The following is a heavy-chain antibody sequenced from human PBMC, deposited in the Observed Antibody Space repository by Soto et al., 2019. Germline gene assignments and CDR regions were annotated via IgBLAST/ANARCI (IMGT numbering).Heavy chain of an antibody. CDR3: ARSPPFGADYYYYMDV. V-gene: IGHV1-8*01. CDR2: MNPNSGNT. Sequence: QVQLVQSGAEVKKPGASVKVSCKASGYTFTSYDINWVRQATGQGLEWMGWMNPNSGNTGYAQKCQGRVTMTRNTSISTDYMELSSMRSEDTAVYYCARSPPFGADYYYYMDVWGKGTTVTVSS. D-gene: IGHD3-10*01. CDR1: GYTFTSYD. J-gene: IGHJ6*03.